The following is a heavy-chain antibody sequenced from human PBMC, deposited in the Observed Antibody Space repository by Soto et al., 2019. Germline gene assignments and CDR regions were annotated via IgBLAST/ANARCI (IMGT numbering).Heavy chain of an antibody. Sequence: QVQLVQSGAEVKKPGASVKVSCKASGYTFTSYGISWVRRAPGQGLEWMGWISAYNGNTNYAQKLQGRVTMTTDTTRNTAKREVRGLRSDDTAVYYCAKNIVVEPAAAKVGSNYGRDVWGQGPTFTVPS. V-gene: IGHV1-18*01. J-gene: IGHJ6*02. CDR2: ISAYNGNT. CDR3: AKNIVVEPAAAKVGSNYGRDV. D-gene: IGHD2-2*01. CDR1: GYTFTSYG.